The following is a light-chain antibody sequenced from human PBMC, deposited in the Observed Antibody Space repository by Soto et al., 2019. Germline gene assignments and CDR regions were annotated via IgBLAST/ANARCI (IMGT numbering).Light chain of an antibody. V-gene: IGKV1-39*01. CDR1: QSIDTY. J-gene: IGKJ2*01. CDR3: QQSHSTPYT. Sequence: DIQMTQSPSSLSASFGDRVTLTCRASQSIDTYLNSYQQKPGTAPKLLMYAASTLHSGVPSRFSCSGSGTDFTLTISSLQREDFATYCCQQSHSTPYTFGQGTKLEI. CDR2: AAS.